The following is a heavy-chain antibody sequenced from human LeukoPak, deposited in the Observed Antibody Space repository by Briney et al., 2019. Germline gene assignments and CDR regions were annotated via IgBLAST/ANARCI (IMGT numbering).Heavy chain of an antibody. V-gene: IGHV4-34*01. CDR1: GGSFSGYY. CDR2: INHSGSA. CDR3: ARGQGTVTTL. Sequence: PSETLSLTCTVSGGSFSGYYCTWIRQPPGKGLEWIGEINHSGSANYNPSLKSRVTISLDTSKNQFSLKLSSVTAADTAVYYCARGQGTVTTLWGQGTLVTVSS. J-gene: IGHJ4*02. D-gene: IGHD4-17*01.